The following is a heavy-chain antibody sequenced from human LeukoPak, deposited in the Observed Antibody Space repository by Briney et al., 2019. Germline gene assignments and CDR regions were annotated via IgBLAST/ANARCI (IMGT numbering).Heavy chain of an antibody. D-gene: IGHD2-2*01. Sequence: GGSLRLSCGASGFTFTSSAMTWVRQAPGKGLEWVSAISSGGTPYYAASVRGRFIISRDTSTNALYLQVKSLTAEDTAVYYCAKPEVGVASIDCWGQGTLVTVSS. CDR1: GFTFTSSA. CDR2: ISSGGTP. J-gene: IGHJ4*02. CDR3: AKPEVGVASIDC. V-gene: IGHV3-23*01.